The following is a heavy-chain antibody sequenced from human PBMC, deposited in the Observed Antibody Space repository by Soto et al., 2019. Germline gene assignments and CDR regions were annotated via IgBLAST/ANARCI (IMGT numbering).Heavy chain of an antibody. V-gene: IGHV3-23*01. CDR3: ARDPYCSSTSCYFPWFDP. Sequence: GALRLSCAASGFTFSSYAMSWVRQAPGKGLEWVSAISGSGGSTYYADSVKGRFTISRDNSKNTLYLQMNSLRSEDTAVYYCARDPYCSSTSCYFPWFDPWGQGTLVTVSS. D-gene: IGHD2-2*01. CDR2: ISGSGGST. CDR1: GFTFSSYA. J-gene: IGHJ5*02.